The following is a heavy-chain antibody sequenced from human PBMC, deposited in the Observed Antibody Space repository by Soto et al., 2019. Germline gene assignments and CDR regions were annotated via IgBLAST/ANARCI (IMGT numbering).Heavy chain of an antibody. J-gene: IGHJ5*02. Sequence: EVQLVESGGGLVQPGGSLRLSCAASGFTISSYDMHWVRQVTGKGLEWVAAIGTDGNTHFPGSVKGRFTISRENVKNSLYLQMNSLRAEDTAVYYCVRAGGMASTWGWFDPWGQGTLVTVSS. D-gene: IGHD3-16*01. CDR3: VRAGGMASTWGWFDP. CDR1: GFTISSYD. CDR2: IGTDGNT. V-gene: IGHV3-13*01.